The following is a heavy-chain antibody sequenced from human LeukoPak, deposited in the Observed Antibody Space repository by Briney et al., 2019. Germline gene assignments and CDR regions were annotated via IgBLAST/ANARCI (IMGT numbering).Heavy chain of an antibody. CDR1: GGSISSSSYY. Sequence: PSETLSLTCTVSGGSISSSSYYWGWIRQPPGKGLEWIGSIYYSGSTYYNPSLKSRITISVDTSKNQFSLKLSSVTAADTAVYYCARSTKVGARNYYYYMDVWGKGTTVTVSS. J-gene: IGHJ6*03. D-gene: IGHD1-26*01. CDR3: ARSTKVGARNYYYYMDV. CDR2: IYYSGST. V-gene: IGHV4-39*07.